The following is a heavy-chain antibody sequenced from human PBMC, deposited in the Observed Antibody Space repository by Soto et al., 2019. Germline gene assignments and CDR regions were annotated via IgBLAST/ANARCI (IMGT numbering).Heavy chain of an antibody. CDR1: GYTFTSYG. V-gene: IGHV1-18*01. Sequence: ASVKVSCKASGYTFTSYGISWVRQAPGQGLEWMGWISAYNGNTNYAQKLQGRVTMTTDTSTSTAYMELRSLRSDDTAVYYGARVGEGYCSSTSCCAFDYWGQGTLVTVSS. CDR3: ARVGEGYCSSTSCCAFDY. J-gene: IGHJ4*02. D-gene: IGHD2-2*01. CDR2: ISAYNGNT.